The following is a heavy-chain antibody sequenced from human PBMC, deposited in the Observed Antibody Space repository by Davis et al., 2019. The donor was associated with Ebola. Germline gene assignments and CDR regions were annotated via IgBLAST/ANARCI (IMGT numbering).Heavy chain of an antibody. CDR3: ARQRGGFRWAFDL. J-gene: IGHJ3*01. V-gene: IGHV4-39*01. CDR1: GGSISSGDYY. CDR2: VPYSGNT. Sequence: MPSETLSLTCSVSGGSISSGDYYWGWIRQPPGEGLEWIGSVPYSGNTYYRPSLKSRVTISVDTSKSQFSLDLNSVTAADTAVYYCARQRGGFRWAFDLWGQGTLVTVSS. D-gene: IGHD3-10*01.